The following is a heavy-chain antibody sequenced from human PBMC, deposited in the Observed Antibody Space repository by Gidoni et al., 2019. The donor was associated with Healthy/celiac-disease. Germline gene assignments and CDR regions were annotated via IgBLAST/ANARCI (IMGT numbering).Heavy chain of an antibody. Sequence: QVQLVQSGAAVKKPGASVKVSCKASGYTFTSYAMHWVRQAPGQRLEWMGWINAGNGNTKYSQKFQGRVTINRDTSASTAYMELSSLRSEDTAVYYCANSYSSRYLGGMDVWGQGTTVTVSS. J-gene: IGHJ6*02. V-gene: IGHV1-3*01. CDR3: ANSYSSRYLGGMDV. CDR1: GYTFTSYA. CDR2: INAGNGNT. D-gene: IGHD6-13*01.